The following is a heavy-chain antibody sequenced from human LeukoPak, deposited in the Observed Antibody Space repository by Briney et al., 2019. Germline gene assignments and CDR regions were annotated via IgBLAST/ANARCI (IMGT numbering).Heavy chain of an antibody. J-gene: IGHJ4*02. CDR1: GDSISSYY. CDR3: ARGPPPDLDY. Sequence: SETLSLTCTVSGDSISSYYWSWIRQHAGKGLEWIGRIHPSGSTNYNPSLKSRVTQSVDTSKNEFSLKLSSVTAADTAVYYCARGPPPDLDYWGRGTLVTVSS. V-gene: IGHV4-4*07. CDR2: IHPSGST.